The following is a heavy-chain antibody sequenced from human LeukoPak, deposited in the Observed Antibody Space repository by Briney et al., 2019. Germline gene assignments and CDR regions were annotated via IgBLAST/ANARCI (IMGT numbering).Heavy chain of an antibody. J-gene: IGHJ6*03. CDR1: GFSFSDYS. D-gene: IGHD5-12*01. CDR3: ARVSGYSGYEGTHYYYYMDV. V-gene: IGHV3-21*01. CDR2: ISSSSSYI. Sequence: PGGSLRLSCATSGFSFSDYSMNWVRQAPGKGLEWVSSISSSSSYIYYADSVKGRFTISRDNAKNTLYLQMNSLRAEDTAVYYCARVSGYSGYEGTHYYYYMDVWGKGTTVTVSS.